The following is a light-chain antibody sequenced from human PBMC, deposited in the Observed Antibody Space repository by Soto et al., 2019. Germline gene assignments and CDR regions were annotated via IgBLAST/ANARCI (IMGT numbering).Light chain of an antibody. CDR1: QSVNNF. J-gene: IGKJ1*01. V-gene: IGKV3-11*01. Sequence: EILLTQSPATLSLSPGERATLSCRASQSVNNFLAWYQQKPVQAPRLLIFDASYRATGIPGRFSGSGSGTEFTLTISGLQSEDFAVYYCQQYSIWRTFGQGTTVDIK. CDR3: QQYSIWRT. CDR2: DAS.